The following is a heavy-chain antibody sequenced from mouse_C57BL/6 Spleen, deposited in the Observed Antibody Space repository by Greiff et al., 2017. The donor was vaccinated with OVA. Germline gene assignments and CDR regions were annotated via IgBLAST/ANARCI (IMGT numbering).Heavy chain of an antibody. D-gene: IGHD2-13*01. CDR3: ARREVWGLPYFDY. V-gene: IGHV1-81*01. J-gene: IGHJ2*01. CDR1: GYTFTSYG. Sequence: VKLQESGAELARPGASVKLSCKASGYTFTSYGISWVKQRTGQGLEWIGEIYPRSGNTYYNEKFKGKATLTADKSSSTAYMELRSLTSEDSAVYFCARREVWGLPYFDYWGQGTTLTVSS. CDR2: IYPRSGNT.